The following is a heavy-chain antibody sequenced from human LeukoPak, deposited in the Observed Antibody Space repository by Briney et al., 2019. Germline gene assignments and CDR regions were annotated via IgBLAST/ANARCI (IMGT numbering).Heavy chain of an antibody. CDR2: ISSRSSYI. CDR3: ARDSSSGYRPPPWDY. J-gene: IGHJ4*02. D-gene: IGHD3-22*01. V-gene: IGHV3-21*01. Sequence: PGGSLRLSCAASGFTYSTFEMNWVRQAPGKGLEWVSSISSRSSYIYYADSVKGRFTISRDNAKNSMYLQMNSLRAEDTAVYYCARDSSSGYRPPPWDYWGQGTLVTVSS. CDR1: GFTYSTFE.